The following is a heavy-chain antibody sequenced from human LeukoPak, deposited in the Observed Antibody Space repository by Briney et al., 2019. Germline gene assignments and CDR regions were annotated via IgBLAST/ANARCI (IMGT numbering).Heavy chain of an antibody. D-gene: IGHD1-26*01. CDR3: ARDRSHSGNFYSRIDF. CDR1: GFTFSNFA. V-gene: IGHV3-23*01. Sequence: GGSLRLSCAASGFTFSNFAMSWVRQAPGRGLELVSAISGGGGSTSYADSVKGRFTISRDNSKDTLYLQMNGLRAEDTALYYCARDRSHSGNFYSRIDFWGQGTLVTVSS. J-gene: IGHJ4*02. CDR2: ISGGGGST.